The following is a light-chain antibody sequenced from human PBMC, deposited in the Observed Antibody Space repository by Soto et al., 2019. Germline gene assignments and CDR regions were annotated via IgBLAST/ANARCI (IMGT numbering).Light chain of an antibody. CDR1: ESVIRW. CDR2: AAS. Sequence: DIQMTQSPSTLSASLGDRVTITCRAIESVIRWLAWYQHKPGKAPKLLIYAASSSQSGLPSRFSGSGSGTDFTLTISRLQPEDFANYYCQQSYSTPLTFGGGTKVDIK. CDR3: QQSYSTPLT. J-gene: IGKJ4*01. V-gene: IGKV1-39*01.